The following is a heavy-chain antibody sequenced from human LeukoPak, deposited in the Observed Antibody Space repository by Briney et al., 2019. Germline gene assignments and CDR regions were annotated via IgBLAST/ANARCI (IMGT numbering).Heavy chain of an antibody. CDR1: GFTXSSYA. D-gene: IGHD7-27*01. CDR3: ARDVSWGSGIDY. CDR2: MSGSGGFT. V-gene: IGHV3-23*01. J-gene: IGHJ4*02. Sequence: RXSCXXXGFTXSSYAMSWVRQAPGKGLEWVSAMSGSGGFTYYADSVKGRFTISRDNSKNTLYLQMNSLRAEDTAVYYCARDVSWGSGIDYWGQGTLVTVSS.